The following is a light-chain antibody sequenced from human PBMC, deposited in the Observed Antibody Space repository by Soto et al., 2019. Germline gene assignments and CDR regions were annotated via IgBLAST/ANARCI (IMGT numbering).Light chain of an antibody. V-gene: IGKV1-9*01. CDR2: GAS. Sequence: DLQISQSPSSLYASVGDRVTITCLATQSSSRSLDWYQQKPGKAPELLIYGASSWDSGVPARFSGSGSGTEFTLTISSLQPEDFAAYYCQQYNSYPWTFGQGTKV. J-gene: IGKJ1*01. CDR3: QQYNSYPWT. CDR1: QSSSRS.